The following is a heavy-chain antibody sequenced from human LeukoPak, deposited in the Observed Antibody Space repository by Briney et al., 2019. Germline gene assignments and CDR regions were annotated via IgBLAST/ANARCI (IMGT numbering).Heavy chain of an antibody. J-gene: IGHJ4*02. Sequence: SETLSLTCTVSGGSISSYYWSWIRQPPGKGLEWIGYRYYSGTTNYNPSLKSRVTISVDTSKNQFSLKLSSVTAADTAVYFCASLRGSSGYYSYYFDYWGQGTLVTVSS. CDR1: GGSISSYY. CDR2: RYYSGTT. CDR3: ASLRGSSGYYSYYFDY. D-gene: IGHD3-22*01. V-gene: IGHV4-59*08.